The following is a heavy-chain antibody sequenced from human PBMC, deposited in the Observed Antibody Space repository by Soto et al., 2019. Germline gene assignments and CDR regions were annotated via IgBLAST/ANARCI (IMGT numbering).Heavy chain of an antibody. CDR1: GYSFTSYW. J-gene: IGHJ6*02. Sequence: PGESLKISCKGSGYSFTSYWISWVRQMPGKGLEWMGRIDPSDSYTNYSPSFQGHVTISADKSFSTASLQWSSLKASDTAMYYCARHIVVVPAALSAGYYYGMDVWGQGTTVTVSS. D-gene: IGHD2-2*01. CDR3: ARHIVVVPAALSAGYYYGMDV. V-gene: IGHV5-10-1*01. CDR2: IDPSDSYT.